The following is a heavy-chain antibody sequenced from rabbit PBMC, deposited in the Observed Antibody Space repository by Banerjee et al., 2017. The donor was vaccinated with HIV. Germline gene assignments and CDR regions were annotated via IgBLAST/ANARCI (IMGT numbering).Heavy chain of an antibody. D-gene: IGHD6-1*01. J-gene: IGHJ4*01. CDR2: IYNGDGST. CDR1: GFSFSRNYY. CDR3: ARAYGNYVYDKDL. Sequence: QEQLEESGGDLVKPGASLTLTCTTSGFSFSRNYYIYWVRQAPGKGLEWIACIYNGDGSTYYASWVNGRFSISKTSSTTVTLQMTSLTAADTATYFCARAYGNYVYDKDLWGPGTLVTVS. V-gene: IGHV1S45*01.